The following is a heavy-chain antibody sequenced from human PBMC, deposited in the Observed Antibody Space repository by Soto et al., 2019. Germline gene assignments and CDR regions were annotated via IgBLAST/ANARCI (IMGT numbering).Heavy chain of an antibody. CDR2: INAGNGNT. CDR3: AREKLRFLEWLSKGGYYGMDV. CDR1: GHTFTGYA. J-gene: IGHJ6*02. D-gene: IGHD3-3*01. V-gene: IGHV1-3*01. Sequence: ASVKVSCKASGHTFTGYAMHWVRQAPGQRLEWMGWINAGNGNTKYSQKFQGRVTITRDTSASTAYMELSSLRSEDTAVYYCAREKLRFLEWLSKGGYYGMDVWGQGTTVTVSS.